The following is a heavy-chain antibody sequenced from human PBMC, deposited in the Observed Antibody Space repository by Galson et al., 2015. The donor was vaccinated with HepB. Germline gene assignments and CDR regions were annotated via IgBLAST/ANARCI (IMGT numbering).Heavy chain of an antibody. Sequence: SLRLSCAASGFTFSSFTMSWVRQAPGKGLEWVSYITSISTTIYYADSAKGRFTISRDNAKNSLYLQMSSLRAEDTAVYYCARGHTAIDYWGQGALVTVSS. CDR1: GFTFSSFT. J-gene: IGHJ4*02. D-gene: IGHD2-21*02. CDR2: ITSISTTI. V-gene: IGHV3-48*01. CDR3: ARGHTAIDY.